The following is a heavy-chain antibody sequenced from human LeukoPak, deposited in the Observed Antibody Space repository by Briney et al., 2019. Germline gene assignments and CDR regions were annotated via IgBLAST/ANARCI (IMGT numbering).Heavy chain of an antibody. V-gene: IGHV3-74*01. CDR3: ARVIVVPAAIASYPYNWFDR. CDR1: GFTFSSYW. Sequence: PGGSLRLSCPASGFTFSSYWMHWVRQAPGKGLVWVSRINRDGSSTSYADSVKGRSTISRDNAKNTLYLQMNSLRAEDTAVYYCARVIVVPAAIASYPYNWFDRWGQGTLVTVSS. CDR2: INRDGSST. J-gene: IGHJ5*02. D-gene: IGHD2-2*01.